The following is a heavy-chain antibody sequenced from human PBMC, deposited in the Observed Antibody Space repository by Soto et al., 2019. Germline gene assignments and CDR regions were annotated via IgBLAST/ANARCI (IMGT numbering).Heavy chain of an antibody. CDR1: GGSISSGDCF. Sequence: SETLALTCTVSGGSISSGDCFGSWIPKSPGKGLEWIGYISSIGSTYYNPSLKSRVSVSRDTSKNQFSLKLSGVTTTDTAVYYCARGLVIRPYYYHGMDVWGQGTTVTVSS. CDR2: ISSIGST. CDR3: ARGLVIRPYYYHGMDV. V-gene: IGHV4-30-4*01. D-gene: IGHD3-9*01. J-gene: IGHJ6*02.